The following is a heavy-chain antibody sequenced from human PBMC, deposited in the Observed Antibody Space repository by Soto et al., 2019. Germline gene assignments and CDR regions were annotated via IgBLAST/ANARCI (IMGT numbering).Heavy chain of an antibody. CDR3: AKGFDSSSWSLDY. V-gene: IGHV3-9*01. J-gene: IGHJ4*02. D-gene: IGHD6-13*01. CDR2: ISWHSGSI. Sequence: EVQLVESGGGLVQPGRSLRLSCAASGFTFDDYAMHWVRQAPGKGLEGVSGISWHSGSIGYADSVKGRFTISRDNAKNSLYLQMNSLRAEDTALYYCAKGFDSSSWSLDYWGQGTLVTVSS. CDR1: GFTFDDYA.